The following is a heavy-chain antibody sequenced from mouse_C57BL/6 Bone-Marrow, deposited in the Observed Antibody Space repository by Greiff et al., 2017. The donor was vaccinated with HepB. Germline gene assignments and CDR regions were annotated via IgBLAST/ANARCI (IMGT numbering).Heavy chain of an antibody. J-gene: IGHJ1*03. CDR1: GYTFTSYW. V-gene: IGHV1-52*01. CDR2: IDPSDSET. CDR3: ARKYYRDGYFDV. Sequence: QVQLQQPGAELVRPGSSVKLSCKASGYTFTSYWMPWVKQRPIQGLEWIGNIDPSDSETHYNQKFKDKATLTVDKSSSTAYMQLSSLTSEDSAVYYCARKYYRDGYFDVWGTVTTVTVSS. D-gene: IGHD2-12*01.